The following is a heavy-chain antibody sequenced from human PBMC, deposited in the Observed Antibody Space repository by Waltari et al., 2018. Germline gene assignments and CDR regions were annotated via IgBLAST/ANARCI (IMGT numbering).Heavy chain of an antibody. J-gene: IGHJ4*02. V-gene: IGHV1-69*01. CDR2: IIPIFGTA. D-gene: IGHD2-2*01. Sequence: QVQLVQSGAEVKKPGSSVKVSCKASGGTFSSYAISWVRQAPGQGLEWMGGIIPIFGTANYAQKFQGRVTSTADESTSTAYMELSSLRSEDTAVYYCARVFKGYCSSTSCPLDYWGQGTLVTVSS. CDR1: GGTFSSYA. CDR3: ARVFKGYCSSTSCPLDY.